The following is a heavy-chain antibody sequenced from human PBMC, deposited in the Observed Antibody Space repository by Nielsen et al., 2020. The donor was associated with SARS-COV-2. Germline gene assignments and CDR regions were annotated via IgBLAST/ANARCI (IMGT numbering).Heavy chain of an antibody. Sequence: ASVKVSCKASGYTFTGYYMHWVRQAPGQGLEWMGRINPNSGGTNYAQKFQGRVTMTRDTSISTAYMELSRVRSDDTAVYYCARGDYYNSGGDYGMDVWGRGATVTVSS. J-gene: IGHJ6*02. CDR3: ARGDYYNSGGDYGMDV. V-gene: IGHV1-2*06. CDR1: GYTFTGYY. CDR2: INPNSGGT. D-gene: IGHD3-10*01.